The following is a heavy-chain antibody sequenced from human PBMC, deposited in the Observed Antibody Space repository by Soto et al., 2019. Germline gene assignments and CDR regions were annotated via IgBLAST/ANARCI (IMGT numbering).Heavy chain of an antibody. CDR2: ISPDGSDK. CDR1: GFSFSSYW. J-gene: IGHJ2*01. Sequence: VQLVESGGGLVQPGGSLRLSCAASGFSFSSYWMTWVRQAPGKGLEWVANISPDGSDKYYVDSVKGRFTISRDHVKNSLYLQVNSLRVDDTALYYCARARIELWGRGTLVTVSS. CDR3: ARARIEL. V-gene: IGHV3-7*01.